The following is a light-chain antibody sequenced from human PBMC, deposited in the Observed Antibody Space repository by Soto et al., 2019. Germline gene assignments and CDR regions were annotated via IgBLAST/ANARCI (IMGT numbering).Light chain of an antibody. CDR2: ASS. CDR3: QQSYGMPWT. Sequence: IQMTQSPSSLSASVGDRVTITCRASQIISTYLNWYQQKPGKAPKLLIYASSSLQSGVPSRFSGSGSGTDFTLTITSLQPEDFATYICQQSYGMPWTFGQGTKVEV. J-gene: IGKJ1*01. V-gene: IGKV1-39*01. CDR1: QIISTY.